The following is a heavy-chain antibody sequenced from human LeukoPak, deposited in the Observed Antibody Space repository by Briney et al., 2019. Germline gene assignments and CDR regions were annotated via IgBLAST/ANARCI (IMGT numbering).Heavy chain of an antibody. V-gene: IGHV3-21*01. CDR3: ARDNYDYGDYYFDY. J-gene: IGHJ4*02. Sequence: GGSLRLSCGVSGFTFSSYGMNWLRQAPGKGLEWVSFISSGSRSIYYADSEKGRFTISRDNAKNSLYLQMNSLRTEDTAVYYCARDNYDYGDYYFDYWGQGTLVTVSS. D-gene: IGHD4-17*01. CDR1: GFTFSSYG. CDR2: ISSGSRSI.